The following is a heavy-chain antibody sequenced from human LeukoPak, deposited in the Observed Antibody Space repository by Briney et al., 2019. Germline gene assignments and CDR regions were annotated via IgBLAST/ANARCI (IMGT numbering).Heavy chain of an antibody. J-gene: IGHJ3*02. CDR2: INPNSGGT. CDR3: ARVSFGGQDAFDI. CDR1: GYTFTGYY. V-gene: IGHV1-2*02. Sequence: ASVKVSCKASGYTFTGYYMHWVRQAPGQGLEWMGWINPNSGGTNYAQKFQGRVTMTRDTSISTAYMELSRLRSDDTAVYYCARVSFGGQDAFDIWGQGTMVTVSS. D-gene: IGHD3-10*01.